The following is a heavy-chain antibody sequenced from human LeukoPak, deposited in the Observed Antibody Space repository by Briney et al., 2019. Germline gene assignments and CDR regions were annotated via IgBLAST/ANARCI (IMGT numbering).Heavy chain of an antibody. CDR2: INTHNANT. CDR3: ATILNIAYCGGDCFGLDAFDI. Sequence: ASVKVSCKPSGYTFTSYGINWVRQAPGQGLEWMGWINTHNANTNYAQKLQGRVTMTEDTSTDTAYMELSSLRSEDTAVYYCATILNIAYCGGDCFGLDAFDIWGQGTMVTVSS. V-gene: IGHV1-18*01. D-gene: IGHD2-21*01. J-gene: IGHJ3*02. CDR1: GYTFTSYG.